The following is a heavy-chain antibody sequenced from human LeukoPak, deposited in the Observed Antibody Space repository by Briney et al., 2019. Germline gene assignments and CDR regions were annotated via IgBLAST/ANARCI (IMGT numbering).Heavy chain of an antibody. D-gene: IGHD6-19*01. CDR1: GLIFSTYV. CDR3: AKGTSGWYGRGDY. J-gene: IGHJ4*02. CDR2: ISGNGGTT. Sequence: GGSLRLSCAASGLIFSTYVMHWVRQAPGKGLEYVSTISGNGGTTYYADSVKGRFTISRDNSKSSLYLQMNSLRTEDTAFYYCAKGTSGWYGRGDYWGQGTLVSVSS. V-gene: IGHV3-43*02.